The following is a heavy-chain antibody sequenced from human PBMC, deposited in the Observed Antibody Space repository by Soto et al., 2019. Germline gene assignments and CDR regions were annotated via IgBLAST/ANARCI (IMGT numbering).Heavy chain of an antibody. Sequence: GGSLRLSCAASGFNFSSYGMHWVRQAPGKGLEWVAVIWYDGSNKYYADSVKGQFTISRDNSKNTLYLQMNSLRAEDTAVYYCARGAYDFWSGYRPYFDYWGQGTLVTVSS. D-gene: IGHD3-3*01. CDR3: ARGAYDFWSGYRPYFDY. CDR2: IWYDGSNK. V-gene: IGHV3-33*01. J-gene: IGHJ4*02. CDR1: GFNFSSYG.